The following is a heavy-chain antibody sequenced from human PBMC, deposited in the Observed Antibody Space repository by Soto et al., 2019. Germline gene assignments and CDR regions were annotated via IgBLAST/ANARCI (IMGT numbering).Heavy chain of an antibody. V-gene: IGHV5-51*01. CDR1: VYRGNPYW. CDR3: VINNGARYYYSTSGSFDY. CDR2: IHPGNSDA. Sequence: ASLSSLCTCAVYRGNPYWSAWLTPLARKGLEWMAIIHPGNSDARSSPPFQGHVTISADKSISTAYLQWSSLQASATAMYFCVINNGARYYYSTSGSFDYWGQGTLVTVSS. J-gene: IGHJ4*02. D-gene: IGHD3-10*01.